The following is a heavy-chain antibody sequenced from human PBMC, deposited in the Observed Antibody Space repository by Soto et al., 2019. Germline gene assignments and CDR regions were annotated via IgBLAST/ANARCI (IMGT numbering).Heavy chain of an antibody. D-gene: IGHD3-10*01. CDR1: GFTFSSYS. J-gene: IGHJ6*02. V-gene: IGHV3-21*01. CDR2: ISSSSSYI. CDR3: ARDGIYYGSGDRYYYYGMDV. Sequence: GGSLRLSCAASGFTFSSYSMNWVRQAPGKGLEWVSSISSSSSYIYYADSVKGRFTISRDNAKNSLYLQMNSLRAEDTAVYYCARDGIYYGSGDRYYYYGMDVWGQGTTVTV.